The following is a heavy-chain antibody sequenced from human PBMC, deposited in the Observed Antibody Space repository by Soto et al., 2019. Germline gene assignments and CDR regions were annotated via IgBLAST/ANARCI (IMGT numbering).Heavy chain of an antibody. J-gene: IGHJ4*02. CDR2: ISAHNGNT. CDR3: ARGRYGDY. V-gene: IGHV1-18*01. CDR1: GYTCISYG. Sequence: QVHLVQSGAEVKKPGASVKVSCKASGYTCISYGITWVRQAPGQGLEWMGWISAHNGNTDYAQKLQGRVIVTRDPSTSTAYMELRSLRSDDTAVYYCARGRYGDYWGQGALLTVSS. D-gene: IGHD1-1*01.